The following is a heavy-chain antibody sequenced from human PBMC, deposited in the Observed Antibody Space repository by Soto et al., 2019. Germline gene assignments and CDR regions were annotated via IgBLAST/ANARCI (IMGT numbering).Heavy chain of an antibody. Sequence: SETLSLTCAVSGGSISSSNWWSWVRQPPGKGLGWIGEIYHSGSTNYNPSLKSRVTISVDKSKNQFSLKLSSVTAADTAVYYCARDPGPCSSGWYYWGQGTLVTVSS. CDR2: IYHSGST. CDR3: ARDPGPCSSGWYY. D-gene: IGHD6-19*01. CDR1: GGSISSSNW. V-gene: IGHV4-4*02. J-gene: IGHJ4*02.